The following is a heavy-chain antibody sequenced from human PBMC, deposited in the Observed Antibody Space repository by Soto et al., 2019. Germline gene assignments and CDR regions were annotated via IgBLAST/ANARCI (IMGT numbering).Heavy chain of an antibody. D-gene: IGHD5-12*01. J-gene: IGHJ4*02. CDR3: AKTSRDGYIHEFDY. CDR1: GFTFSSYA. Sequence: PGGSLRLSCAASGFTFSSYAMSWVRQAPGKGLEWVSAISGSGGSTYYADSVKGRFTISRDNSKNTLYLQMNSLRAEDTAVYYRAKTSRDGYIHEFDYWGQGTRVTVSS. V-gene: IGHV3-23*01. CDR2: ISGSGGST.